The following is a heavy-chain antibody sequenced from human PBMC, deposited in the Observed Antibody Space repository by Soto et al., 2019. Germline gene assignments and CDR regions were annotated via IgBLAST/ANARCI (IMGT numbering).Heavy chain of an antibody. CDR3: AKAPPKTGTKFDY. V-gene: IGHV3-23*01. CDR2: INKSGGST. Sequence: GGSLRLSCAASGFTFSSFAMSWVRQAPGKGLEWVSTINKSGGSTYYADSVKGRFTISRDNSKNMLFLQINGLRGEDTAVYYCAKAPPKTGTKFDYWGRGTLVTASP. CDR1: GFTFSSFA. D-gene: IGHD1-1*01. J-gene: IGHJ4*02.